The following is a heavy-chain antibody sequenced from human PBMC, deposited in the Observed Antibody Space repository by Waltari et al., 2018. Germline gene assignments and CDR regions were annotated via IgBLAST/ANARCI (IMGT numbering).Heavy chain of an antibody. J-gene: IGHJ4*02. CDR2: ICPFFGTA. Sequence: QVQLVQSGAEVKKPGSSVKVSCKASGGTFSSYAISWVRQAPGQGLEWRGRICPFFGTANYAQKFQGGVTIPADKSTSTAYMELSSLRSEDTDVYYCARDWGRIAVAGANYWGQGTLVTVSS. D-gene: IGHD6-19*01. V-gene: IGHV1-69*08. CDR3: ARDWGRIAVAGANY. CDR1: GGTFSSYA.